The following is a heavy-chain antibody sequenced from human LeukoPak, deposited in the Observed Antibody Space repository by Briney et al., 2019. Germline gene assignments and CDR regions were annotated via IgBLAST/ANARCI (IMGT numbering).Heavy chain of an antibody. J-gene: IGHJ3*02. CDR1: GYRLTSYR. CDR2: IYPGDSDT. V-gene: IGHV5-51*01. CDR3: ARPEEHGDYVHDAFDI. Sequence: ESLKIYCKASGYRLTSYRIGWVREMPGKGIEWKWIIYPGDSDTRDSPSFQGQVTISADKSISTAYLQWSSMKASDTAMYYCARPEEHGDYVHDAFDIWGQGTTVTVSS. D-gene: IGHD4-17*01.